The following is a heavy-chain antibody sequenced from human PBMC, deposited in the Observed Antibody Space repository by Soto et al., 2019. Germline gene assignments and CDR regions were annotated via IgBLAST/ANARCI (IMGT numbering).Heavy chain of an antibody. CDR1: GFTFSSYA. D-gene: IGHD4-17*01. J-gene: IGHJ6*02. CDR3: AKFYTVTTRDYYYGTDF. Sequence: GGSLRLSCAASGFTFSSYAMSWVRQAPGKGLEWVSAISGSGGSTYYADSVKGRFTISRDNSKNTLYLQMNSLRAEDTAVYYCAKFYTVTTRDYYYGTDFWGQGTMVTVSS. CDR2: ISGSGGST. V-gene: IGHV3-23*01.